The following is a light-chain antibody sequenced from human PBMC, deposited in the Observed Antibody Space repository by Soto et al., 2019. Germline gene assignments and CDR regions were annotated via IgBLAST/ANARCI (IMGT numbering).Light chain of an antibody. CDR1: SSNIGAGYD. CDR2: ANT. J-gene: IGLJ3*02. Sequence: QLVLTQPPSVSGAPGQRVTISCTGSSSNIGAGYDVHWYQQFPGTAPKLLIYANTNRPSGVPDRFSGSKSGTSASLAITGLQTEDEADYYCQSYDSSLSGSRVFGGGTQLTVL. CDR3: QSYDSSLSGSRV. V-gene: IGLV1-40*01.